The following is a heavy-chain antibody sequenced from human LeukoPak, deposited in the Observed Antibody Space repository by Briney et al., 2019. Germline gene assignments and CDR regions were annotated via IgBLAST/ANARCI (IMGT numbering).Heavy chain of an antibody. Sequence: GESLKISCRGSGYSFSTYWVGWVRQMPGKGLEWMGIMYPGDSDTRYSPSFQGQFTISADKSISTAYLQWSSLKASDAAMYYCARRDGYNMGAFDIWGQGTMVTVSS. D-gene: IGHD5-24*01. CDR1: GYSFSTYW. J-gene: IGHJ3*02. V-gene: IGHV5-51*03. CDR2: MYPGDSDT. CDR3: ARRDGYNMGAFDI.